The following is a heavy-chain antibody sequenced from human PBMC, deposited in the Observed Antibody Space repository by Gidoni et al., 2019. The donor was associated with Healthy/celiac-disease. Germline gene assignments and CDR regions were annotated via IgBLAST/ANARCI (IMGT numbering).Heavy chain of an antibody. J-gene: IGHJ3*02. D-gene: IGHD3-3*01. CDR2: ISAYNGNA. CDR3: ARDWVSRITIFGVVFEAAGDAFDI. CDR1: GYTFTSYG. V-gene: IGHV1-18*01. Sequence: QVQLVQSGAEVKKPGASVKVSCKASGYTFTSYGISWVRQAPGQGLEWMGWISAYNGNANYAQKLQGRVTMTTDTSTSTAYMELRSLRSDDTAVYYCARDWVSRITIFGVVFEAAGDAFDIWGQGTMVTVSS.